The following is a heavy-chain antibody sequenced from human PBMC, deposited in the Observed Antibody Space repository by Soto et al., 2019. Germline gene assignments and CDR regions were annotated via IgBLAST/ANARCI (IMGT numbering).Heavy chain of an antibody. Sequence: QVQLVQSGAEVKRPGSSVKVSCKASGDTFSFSSINGVRQAPGLGLEWMGRVNPILSKSNYAQRFQGRVTMTADKSTSPDYMELSGLRSVDTDMYYCSTSYGSGYRAFDYWGQGALVTVSS. V-gene: IGHV1-69*04. CDR2: VNPILSKS. CDR3: STSYGSGYRAFDY. J-gene: IGHJ4*02. D-gene: IGHD3-10*01. CDR1: GDTFSFSS.